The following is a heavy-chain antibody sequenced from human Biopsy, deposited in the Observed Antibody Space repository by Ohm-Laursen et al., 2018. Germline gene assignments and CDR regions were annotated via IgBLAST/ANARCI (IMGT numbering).Heavy chain of an antibody. V-gene: IGHV1-69*13. J-gene: IGHJ6*02. CDR1: GGTFSNSA. CDR2: IITFFRTV. D-gene: IGHD3-9*01. Sequence: ASVKVSCKVSGGTFSNSAISWVRQAPGQGLEWMGGIITFFRTVNYAQNFQGRLTITADEFTDTAYMELRSLRSEDTAVYYCAAQTPRDPDILTGAYHYDMAVWGQGTTVTVSS. CDR3: AAQTPRDPDILTGAYHYDMAV.